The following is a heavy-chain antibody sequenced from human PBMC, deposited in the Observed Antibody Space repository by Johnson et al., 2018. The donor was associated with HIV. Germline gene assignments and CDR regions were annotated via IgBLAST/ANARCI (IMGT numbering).Heavy chain of an antibody. D-gene: IGHD1-26*01. V-gene: IGHV3-66*02. CDR3: ASPSGSSRLAFDI. Sequence: VQLVESGGGVVQPGRSLRLSCAASGFTLRTYAMHWVRQAPGKGLEWVSVIYSGGSTYYADSVKGRFTISRDNSKNTLYLQMNSLRAEDTAVYYCASPSGSSRLAFDIWGQGTMVTVSS. J-gene: IGHJ3*02. CDR1: GFTLRTYA. CDR2: IYSGGST.